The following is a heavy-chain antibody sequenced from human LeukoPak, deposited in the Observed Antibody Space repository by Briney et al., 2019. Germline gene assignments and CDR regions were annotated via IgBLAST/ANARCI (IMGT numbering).Heavy chain of an antibody. J-gene: IGHJ4*02. D-gene: IGHD2-21*01. V-gene: IGHV3-7*01. CDR2: INQDGNSQ. CDR3: ARSLWPEDY. CDR1: GGSISSSSYY. Sequence: ETLSLTCTVSGGSISSSSYYWGWIRQPPGKGLEWVANINQDGNSQNYVDSVRGRFTISKDNAKNSVYLQMNSLRAEDTAVYYCARSLWPEDYWGQGILVTVSS.